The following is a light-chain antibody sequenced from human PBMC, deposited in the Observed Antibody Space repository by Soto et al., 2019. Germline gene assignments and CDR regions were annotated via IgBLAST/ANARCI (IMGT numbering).Light chain of an antibody. V-gene: IGKV3-15*01. CDR3: QQYNNWPVT. J-gene: IGKJ4*01. CDR2: GAS. Sequence: EIVMTQSPATLSVSPGERATLSCRASQSVSSNLAWYQQKPGQAPRLLIYGASTRATGIPARFSGSGCGTEFTLTISSLQSEDFAVYYCQQYNNWPVTFGGGTKVEIK. CDR1: QSVSSN.